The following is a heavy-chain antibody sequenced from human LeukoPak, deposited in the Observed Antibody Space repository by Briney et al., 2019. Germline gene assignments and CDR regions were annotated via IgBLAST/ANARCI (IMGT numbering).Heavy chain of an antibody. Sequence: SETLSLTCTVSGGSIRSGGYYWSWIRQHPGKGLEWIGNIYYSGSTSYNPSLKSRVTISVDTSKNQFALKLNSVTAADTAVYYCARGASNYGSFWFDPWGQGTLVTVSS. J-gene: IGHJ5*02. CDR2: IYYSGST. V-gene: IGHV4-31*03. CDR1: GGSIRSGGYY. CDR3: ARGASNYGSFWFDP. D-gene: IGHD4-11*01.